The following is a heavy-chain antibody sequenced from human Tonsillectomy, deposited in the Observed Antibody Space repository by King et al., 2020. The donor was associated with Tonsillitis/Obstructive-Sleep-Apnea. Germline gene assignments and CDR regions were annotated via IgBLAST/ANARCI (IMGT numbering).Heavy chain of an antibody. Sequence: DVQLVESGGGLVKPGGSLRLSCAASGFTLTNAWMSWVRQAPGKGLEWVGRIKSKIDGGTTDYAAPVKGRFTISRDDSKNTLYLQMNTLKTEDTAGYYCNTDRKKAVVLGYYYYMDVWGKGTTVTVSS. CDR3: NTDRKKAVVLGYYYYMDV. CDR1: GFTLTNAW. CDR2: IKSKIDGGTT. D-gene: IGHD6-6*01. V-gene: IGHV3-15*01. J-gene: IGHJ6*03.